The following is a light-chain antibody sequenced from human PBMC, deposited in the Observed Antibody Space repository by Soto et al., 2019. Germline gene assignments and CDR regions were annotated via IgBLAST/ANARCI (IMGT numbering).Light chain of an antibody. CDR3: QHYNNWPPWT. CDR1: QSVSNN. CDR2: GAS. J-gene: IGKJ1*01. Sequence: EIVMTQSPATLSVSPVERATLSCRASQSVSNNLAWYQQKPGQAPRLLIYGASTRATGIPARFSGSGSGTEFTLTISSLQSEDFAVYYCQHYNNWPPWTFGQGTKVEIK. V-gene: IGKV3-15*01.